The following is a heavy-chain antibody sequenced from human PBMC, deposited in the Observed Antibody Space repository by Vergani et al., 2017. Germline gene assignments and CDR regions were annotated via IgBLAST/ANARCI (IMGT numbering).Heavy chain of an antibody. CDR2: ISYDGSNK. CDR1: GFTFSSYG. Sequence: VQLVESGGGLVQPGGSLRLSCAASGFTFSSYGMHWVRQAPGKGLEWVAVISYDGSNKYYADSVKGRFTISRDNSKNTLYLQMNSLRAEDTAVYYCARGGLRNHFDYWGQGTLVTVSS. CDR3: ARGGLRNHFDY. D-gene: IGHD4-17*01. J-gene: IGHJ4*02. V-gene: IGHV3-30*03.